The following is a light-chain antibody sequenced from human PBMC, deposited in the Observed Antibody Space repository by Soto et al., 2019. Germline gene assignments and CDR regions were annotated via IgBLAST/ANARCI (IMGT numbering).Light chain of an antibody. CDR3: SSYTSSSTL. J-gene: IGLJ1*01. CDR2: EVS. V-gene: IGLV2-14*01. Sequence: QSALTQPASVSVSPGQSITISCTGTSSDVGSYNYVSWYQQHPGKAPKLMIYEVSDRPSGISSRFSGSKSGNTASLTISGLQTEDEADYYCSSYTSSSTLFGTGTKVTGL. CDR1: SSDVGSYNY.